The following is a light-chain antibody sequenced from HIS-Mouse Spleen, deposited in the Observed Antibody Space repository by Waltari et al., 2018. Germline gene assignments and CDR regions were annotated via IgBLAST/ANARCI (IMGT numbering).Light chain of an antibody. Sequence: QSALTQPASVSGSPGPSITIPCTGTSSDAGGYNYVSWYQQHPGKAPKLMIYDVSNRPSGVSNRFSGSKSGNTASLTISGLQAEDEADYYCSSYTSSSFNVVFGGGTKLTVL. J-gene: IGLJ2*01. CDR1: SSDAGGYNY. CDR2: DVS. V-gene: IGLV2-14*03. CDR3: SSYTSSSFNVV.